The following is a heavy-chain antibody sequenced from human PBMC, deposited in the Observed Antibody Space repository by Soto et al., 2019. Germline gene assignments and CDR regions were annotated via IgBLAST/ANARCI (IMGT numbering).Heavy chain of an antibody. CDR2: IYYSGST. CDR1: GGSISSYY. J-gene: IGHJ6*03. D-gene: IGHD3-3*01. CDR3: ARHRRYDFCSGLTSGYYYYYYMDV. Sequence: PSETLSLTCTVSGGSISSYYWSWIRQPPGKGLKWIGYIYYSGSTNYNPSLKSRVTISVDTSKNQFSLKLSSVTAADTAVYYCARHRRYDFCSGLTSGYYYYYYMDVWGKGTTVTVSS. V-gene: IGHV4-59*08.